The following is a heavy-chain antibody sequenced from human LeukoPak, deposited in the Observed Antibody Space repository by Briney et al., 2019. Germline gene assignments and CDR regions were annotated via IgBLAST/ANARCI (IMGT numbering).Heavy chain of an antibody. Sequence: PGGSLRLSCAASGFTFSSYAMSWVRQAPGKGLEWVSAISGSGGSTYYADSVKGRFTISRDNSKNTLYLQMNSLRAEDTAVYYCARDRISAAGNWYFDLWGRGTLVTVSS. J-gene: IGHJ2*01. V-gene: IGHV3-23*01. CDR1: GFTFSSYA. CDR3: ARDRISAAGNWYFDL. CDR2: ISGSGGST. D-gene: IGHD6-13*01.